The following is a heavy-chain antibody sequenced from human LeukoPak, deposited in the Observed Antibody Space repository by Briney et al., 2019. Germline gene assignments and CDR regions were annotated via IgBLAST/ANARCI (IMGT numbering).Heavy chain of an antibody. D-gene: IGHD3-10*01. V-gene: IGHV1-18*01. Sequence: ASVKISCKASGYTFTSYGLSWVRQAPGQGLEWMGWISAYNGNTNYAQKLQGRVTMTTDTSTSTAYMELRSLRSADTAVYYCARDRASGHPFDYWGQGTLVTVSS. CDR2: ISAYNGNT. CDR1: GYTFTSYG. CDR3: ARDRASGHPFDY. J-gene: IGHJ4*02.